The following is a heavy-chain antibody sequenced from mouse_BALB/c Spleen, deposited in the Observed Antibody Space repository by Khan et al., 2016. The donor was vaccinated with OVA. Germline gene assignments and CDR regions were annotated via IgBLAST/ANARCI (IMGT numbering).Heavy chain of an antibody. J-gene: IGHJ3*01. V-gene: IGHV14-1*02. CDR1: GFNIKDYY. CDR2: TDPENGET. CDR3: ARSVYFAWFTY. Sequence: VQLKQSGAELVRPGALVKLSCKASGFNIKDYYMHWVKQRPEQGLEWIGWTDPENGETVYDPKFQDKASITADTSSNTAYLQLSSLTSEDTAVYYCARSVYFAWFTYWGQGTLVTVSA.